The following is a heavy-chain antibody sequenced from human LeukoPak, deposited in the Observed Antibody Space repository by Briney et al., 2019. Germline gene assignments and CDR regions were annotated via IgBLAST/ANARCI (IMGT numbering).Heavy chain of an antibody. D-gene: IGHD2-2*02. V-gene: IGHV3-23*01. CDR3: AKDIVPYCSSTTCYMIADY. J-gene: IGHJ4*02. CDR2: ISGSGGST. Sequence: GGSLRLSCAASGFTFSSYAMSWVRQAPGKGLEWVSGISGSGGSTYYADSVKGRFTISRDNSKNTLYLQMNSLRAEDTAVYYCAKDIVPYCSSTTCYMIADYWGQGTLVTVSS. CDR1: GFTFSSYA.